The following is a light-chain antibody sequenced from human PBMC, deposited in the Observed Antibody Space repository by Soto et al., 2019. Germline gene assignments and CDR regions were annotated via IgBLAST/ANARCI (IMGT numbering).Light chain of an antibody. J-gene: IGKJ5*01. CDR2: DAS. V-gene: IGKV3-11*01. Sequence: EIVLTHSPVTLALSPGERATLSFRASQSVSTYLAWYQQKPGQAPRLLIYDASNRATGIPARFSGSGSGTDFTLTISSLEPEDFAVYYCQQRSNWQVTFGQGTRLENK. CDR3: QQRSNWQVT. CDR1: QSVSTY.